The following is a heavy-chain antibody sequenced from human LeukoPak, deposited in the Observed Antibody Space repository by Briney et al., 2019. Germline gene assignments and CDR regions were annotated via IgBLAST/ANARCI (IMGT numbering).Heavy chain of an antibody. CDR1: GSTFSSYW. CDR2: INSDGSST. CDR3: ARDGVYYYMDV. V-gene: IGHV3-74*01. Sequence: GGSLRLSCAASGSTFSSYWMHWVRQAPGKGLVWASRINSDGSSTSYADSVKGRFTISRDNAKNTLYLQMNSLRAEDTAVYYCARDGVYYYMDVWGKGTTVTVSS. J-gene: IGHJ6*03. D-gene: IGHD3-16*01.